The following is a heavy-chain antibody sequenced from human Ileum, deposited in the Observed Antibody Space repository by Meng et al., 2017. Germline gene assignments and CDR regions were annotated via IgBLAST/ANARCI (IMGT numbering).Heavy chain of an antibody. V-gene: IGHV3-74*01. J-gene: IGHJ6*02. D-gene: IGHD3-10*01. CDR2: INSDGSST. CDR1: GFTFSSYW. CDR3: VRGVNKYYYGMDV. Sequence: GESLKISCAASGFTFSSYWMHWVRQAPGKGLVWVSLINSDGSSTSYADSVKGRFTISSDNAKNTVYLQMNSLRAEDTAVYYCVRGVNKYYYGMDVWGQGTTVTVSS.